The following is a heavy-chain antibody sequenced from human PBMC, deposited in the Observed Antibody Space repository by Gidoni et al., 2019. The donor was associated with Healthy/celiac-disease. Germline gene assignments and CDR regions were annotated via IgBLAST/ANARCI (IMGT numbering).Heavy chain of an antibody. D-gene: IGHD3-22*01. Sequence: QVQLVQSGAEVKKPGASVKVSCQASGYTFTSYAMHWVRQAPGQRLEWMGWINAGNGNTKYSQKFQGRVTITRDTSASTAYMELSSLRSEDTAVYYCASGREEYSYGTYYYDSSGYYAPFDYWGQGTLVTVSS. CDR2: INAGNGNT. V-gene: IGHV1-3*01. CDR1: GYTFTSYA. CDR3: ASGREEYSYGTYYYDSSGYYAPFDY. J-gene: IGHJ4*02.